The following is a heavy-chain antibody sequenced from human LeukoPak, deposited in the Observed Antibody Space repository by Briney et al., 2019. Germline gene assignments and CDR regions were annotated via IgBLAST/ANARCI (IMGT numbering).Heavy chain of an antibody. Sequence: SETLSLTCAVYGGSFSGYYWSWIRQPPGKGLEWIGEINHSGSTNYNSSLKSRVTISVDTSKNQFSLKLSSVTAADTAVYYCAMRVGATNTLDYWGQGTLVTVSS. CDR1: GGSFSGYY. CDR2: INHSGST. D-gene: IGHD1-26*01. CDR3: AMRVGATNTLDY. J-gene: IGHJ4*02. V-gene: IGHV4-34*01.